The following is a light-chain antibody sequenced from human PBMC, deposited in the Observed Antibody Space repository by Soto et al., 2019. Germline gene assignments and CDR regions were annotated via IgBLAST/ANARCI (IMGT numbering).Light chain of an antibody. CDR1: SSNIGSYP. Sequence: QSALTQSPSASGTPGQRVTISCYGSSSNIGSYPVYWYQQLPGTAPKLLIYSDNQRPSGVPDRFSASKSGASASLAISGLQSEDEAYFYCAAWDDSLNGCVFGTGTKVTVL. J-gene: IGLJ1*01. CDR2: SDN. V-gene: IGLV1-44*01. CDR3: AAWDDSLNGCV.